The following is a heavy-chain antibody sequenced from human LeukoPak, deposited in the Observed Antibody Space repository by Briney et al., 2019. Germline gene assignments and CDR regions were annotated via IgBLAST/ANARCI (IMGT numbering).Heavy chain of an antibody. CDR3: ARSEAAPDAFDI. J-gene: IGHJ3*02. D-gene: IGHD6-6*01. V-gene: IGHV3-11*06. Sequence: PGGSLRLSCAASGFTFSDYYMGWVRQAPGKGLEWVSSISSSRSYIYYADSVKGRFTISRDNAKNSLYLQMNRLRAEDTAVYYCARSEAAPDAFDIWGQGTMVTVSS. CDR2: ISSSRSYI. CDR1: GFTFSDYY.